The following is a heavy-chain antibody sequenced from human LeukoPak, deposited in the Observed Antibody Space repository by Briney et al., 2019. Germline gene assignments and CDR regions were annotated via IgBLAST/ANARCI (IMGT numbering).Heavy chain of an antibody. CDR2: ISGSGGST. Sequence: GGSLRLSCAASGFTFSSYAMSWVRQAPGKGLEWVSAISGSGGSTYYADSVKGRFTISRDNSKNTLYLQMNSLRAEDRAVYYCAKRDSSGYYCSIDYWGQGTLVTVSS. V-gene: IGHV3-23*01. J-gene: IGHJ4*02. D-gene: IGHD3-22*01. CDR3: AKRDSSGYYCSIDY. CDR1: GFTFSSYA.